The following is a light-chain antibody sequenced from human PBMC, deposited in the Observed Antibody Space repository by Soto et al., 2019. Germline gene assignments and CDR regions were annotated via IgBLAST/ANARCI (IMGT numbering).Light chain of an antibody. CDR3: QQYGTSPRVT. CDR1: QSVSNRY. V-gene: IGKV3-20*01. J-gene: IGKJ3*01. CDR2: GAS. Sequence: EIVLTQSPGTLSLSPGERATLSCRASQSVSNRYLAWYQQQPGQAPRLLIHGASSRAIGIPDRFRCSGSGTDFTLTISRLEPEDFAVYYCQQYGTSPRVTFGPGTKVDLK.